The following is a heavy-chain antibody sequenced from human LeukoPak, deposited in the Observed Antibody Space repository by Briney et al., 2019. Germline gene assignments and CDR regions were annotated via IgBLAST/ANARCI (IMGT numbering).Heavy chain of an antibody. CDR3: ARGGRITMFGVVIMRAFDI. V-gene: IGHV4-39*07. CDR2: INHSGST. D-gene: IGHD3-3*01. CDR1: GGSISSSSYY. J-gene: IGHJ3*02. Sequence: SETLSLTCTVSGGSISSSSYYWSWIRQPPGKGLDWIGEINHSGSTNYNPSLKSRVTISVDTSKNQFSLKLSSVTAADTAVYYCARGGRITMFGVVIMRAFDIWGQGTMVTVSS.